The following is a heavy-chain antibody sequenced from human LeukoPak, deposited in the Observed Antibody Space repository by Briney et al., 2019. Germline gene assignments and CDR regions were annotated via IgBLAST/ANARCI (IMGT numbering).Heavy chain of an antibody. Sequence: PGESLRLSCVATGFTFKSVSMSWVRQAPGKGLEWVAFIGHVAGDIFYADSVKGRFTISRDDANDSVYLQMNSLRVDDTAVYFCARDPYTGSMFDYWGHGTLVTVSS. D-gene: IGHD1-1*01. CDR1: GFTFKSVS. CDR2: IGHVAGDI. J-gene: IGHJ4*01. V-gene: IGHV3-21*01. CDR3: ARDPYTGSMFDY.